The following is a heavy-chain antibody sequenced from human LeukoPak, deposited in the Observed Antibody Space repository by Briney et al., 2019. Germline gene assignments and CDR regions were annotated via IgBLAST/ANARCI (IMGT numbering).Heavy chain of an antibody. CDR3: ARGGITGTTRGPTRLNDAFDI. J-gene: IGHJ3*02. Sequence: ASVKVSCKASGYTFTSYGISWVRQAPGQGLERMGWISAYNGNTNYAQKLQGRVTMTTDTSTSTAYMELRSLRSDDTAVYYCARGGITGTTRGPTRLNDAFDIWGQGTMVTVSS. CDR2: ISAYNGNT. CDR1: GYTFTSYG. V-gene: IGHV1-18*01. D-gene: IGHD1-20*01.